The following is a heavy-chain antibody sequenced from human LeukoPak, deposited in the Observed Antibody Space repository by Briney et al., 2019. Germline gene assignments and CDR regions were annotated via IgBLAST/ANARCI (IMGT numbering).Heavy chain of an antibody. CDR1: GGSISSYY. J-gene: IGHJ2*01. CDR2: IYYSGST. Sequence: SETLSLTCTVSGGSISSYYWSWIRQPPGKGLEWFGYIYYSGSTNYNPSLKSRITISVDTSKNQFSLKLSSVTAADTAVYYCARSPPYSSGWRGGNWYFDLWGRGTLVTVSS. D-gene: IGHD6-19*01. CDR3: ARSPPYSSGWRGGNWYFDL. V-gene: IGHV4-59*01.